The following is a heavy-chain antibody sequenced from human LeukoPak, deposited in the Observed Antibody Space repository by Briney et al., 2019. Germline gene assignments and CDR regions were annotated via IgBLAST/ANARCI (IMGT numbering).Heavy chain of an antibody. J-gene: IGHJ4*02. CDR2: IKEDGGET. CDR1: GFSLSGDL. Sequence: GGSLRLSCVGSGFSLSGDLMTWVRQAPGTGLEWVANIKEDGGETYYVDSVKGRFTISRDNAKNSLYLQMNNLRAEDTAVYFCARPVNRLFLFWGPGTQVTVSS. CDR3: ARPVNRLFLF. D-gene: IGHD2-21*01. V-gene: IGHV3-7*01.